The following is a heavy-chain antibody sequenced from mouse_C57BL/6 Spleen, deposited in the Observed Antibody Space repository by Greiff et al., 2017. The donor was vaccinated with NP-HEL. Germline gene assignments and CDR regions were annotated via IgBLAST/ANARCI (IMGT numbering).Heavy chain of an antibody. D-gene: IGHD2-4*01. Sequence: QVQLQQSGAELVKPGASVKLSCKASGYTFTEYTIHWVKQRSGQGLEWIGWFYPGSGSIKYNEKFKDKATLTVDKSSSTVYMELSRLTSEDSAVYFCARHEAGNDYDGAWFAYWGQGTLVTVSA. CDR3: ARHEAGNDYDGAWFAY. CDR2: FYPGSGSI. V-gene: IGHV1-62-2*01. CDR1: GYTFTEYT. J-gene: IGHJ3*01.